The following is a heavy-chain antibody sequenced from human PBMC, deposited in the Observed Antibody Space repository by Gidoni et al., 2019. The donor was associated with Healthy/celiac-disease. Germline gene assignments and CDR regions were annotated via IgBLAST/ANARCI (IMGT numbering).Heavy chain of an antibody. V-gene: IGHV4-34*01. CDR3: ARGHVVGWLLYYYGMDV. Sequence: QVQLQQWGAGLLKPSETLSLTCAVYGGSFSGYYWSWIRQPPGKGLEWIGEINHSGSTNYNPSLKSRVTISVDTSKNQFSLKLSSVTAADTAVYYCARGHVVGWLLYYYGMDVWGQGTTVTVSS. CDR2: INHSGST. CDR1: GGSFSGYY. J-gene: IGHJ6*02. D-gene: IGHD3-22*01.